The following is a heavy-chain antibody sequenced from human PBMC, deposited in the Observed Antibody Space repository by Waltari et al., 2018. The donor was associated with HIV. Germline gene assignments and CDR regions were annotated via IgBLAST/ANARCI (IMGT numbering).Heavy chain of an antibody. CDR1: GFTSSSHW. Sequence: EVQLVESGGGFVQPGGSLRLSCAAPGFTSSSHWLQWVRQVPGKGLVWVSRINSDGSSTTYADSVKGRFTISRDNAKSTLYLQMNSLRDEDTAVYYCARTFTVATISPLLHWGQGTLVTVSS. CDR2: INSDGSST. CDR3: ARTFTVATISPLLH. J-gene: IGHJ4*02. V-gene: IGHV3-74*01. D-gene: IGHD5-12*01.